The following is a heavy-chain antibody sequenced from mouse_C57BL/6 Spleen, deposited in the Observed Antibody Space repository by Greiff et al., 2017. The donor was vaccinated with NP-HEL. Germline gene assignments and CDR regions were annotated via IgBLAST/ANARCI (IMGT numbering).Heavy chain of an antibody. Sequence: EVQLQQSGAELVRPGASVKLSCTASGFNIKDDYMHWVKQRPEQGLEWIGWIDPEIGDTEYASKFQGKATITADTSSNTAYLQLSSLTSEDTAVYYCTGSSPFAYWGQGTLVTVSA. CDR1: GFNIKDDY. D-gene: IGHD1-1*01. J-gene: IGHJ3*01. V-gene: IGHV14-4*01. CDR3: TGSSPFAY. CDR2: IDPEIGDT.